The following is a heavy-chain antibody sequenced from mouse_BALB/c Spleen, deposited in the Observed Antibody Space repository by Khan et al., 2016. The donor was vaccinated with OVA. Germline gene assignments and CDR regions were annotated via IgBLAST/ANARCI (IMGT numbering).Heavy chain of an antibody. Sequence: QVHVKQSGAELVRPGVSVKISCKGSGYRFTDFTIHWVKQSHAKSLEWIGVISTYYGDADYNQKFKGKATMTVDKSSSTAYMELARLTSEDSSILFCARVWSCDRFVYWGQGTMVTVSA. CDR3: ARVWSCDRFVY. J-gene: IGHJ3*01. CDR2: ISTYYGDA. CDR1: GYRFTDFT. V-gene: IGHV1S137*01.